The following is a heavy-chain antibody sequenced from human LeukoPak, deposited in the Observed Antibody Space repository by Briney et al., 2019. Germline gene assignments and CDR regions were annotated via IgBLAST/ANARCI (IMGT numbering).Heavy chain of an antibody. CDR3: ARDVPPYSSGWYVDY. J-gene: IGHJ4*02. CDR1: GFTFNTYC. CDR2: INQVGSEK. Sequence: GGSLRLSCAASGFTFNTYCMSWVRQAPGKGLEWVANINQVGSEKFYVDSVEGRFTMSRDNTKNSLDLQMNSLRAEDTAVYYCARDVPPYSSGWYVDYWGQGTLVTVSS. D-gene: IGHD6-19*01. V-gene: IGHV3-7*01.